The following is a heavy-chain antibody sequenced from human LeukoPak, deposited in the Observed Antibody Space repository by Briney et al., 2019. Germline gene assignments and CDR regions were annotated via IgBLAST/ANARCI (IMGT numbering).Heavy chain of an antibody. J-gene: IGHJ4*02. CDR3: ARGVPYDSWSGPHYSDY. CDR1: GFTFSNYA. Sequence: GRSLRLSCADSGFTFSNYAMHWVRQTPGKGLEWVAVISYDGSTKYYADSVKGRFTISRDSAKNSLYLQMNSLRAEDTAVYYCARGVPYDSWSGPHYSDYWGQGTLVTVSS. V-gene: IGHV3-30-3*01. CDR2: ISYDGSTK. D-gene: IGHD3-3*01.